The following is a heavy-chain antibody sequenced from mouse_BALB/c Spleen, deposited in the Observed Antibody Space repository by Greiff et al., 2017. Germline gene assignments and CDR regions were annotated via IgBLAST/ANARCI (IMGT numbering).Heavy chain of an antibody. D-gene: IGHD2-10*02. V-gene: IGHV3-6*02. CDR1: GYSITSGYY. Sequence: EVQLVESGPGLVKPSQSLSLTCSVTGYSITSGYYWNWIRQFPGNKLEWMGYISYDGSNNYNPSLKNRISITRDTSKNQFFLKLNSVTTEDTATYYCARKYGNSFAYWGQGTLVTVSA. CDR3: ARKYGNSFAY. CDR2: ISYDGSN. J-gene: IGHJ3*01.